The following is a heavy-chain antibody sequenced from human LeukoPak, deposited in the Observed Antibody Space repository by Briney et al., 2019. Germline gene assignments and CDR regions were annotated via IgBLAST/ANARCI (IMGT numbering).Heavy chain of an antibody. CDR2: LNPNSGGT. J-gene: IGHJ4*02. V-gene: IGHV1-2*02. CDR1: GYTFTANY. Sequence: GASVKVSCKASGYTFTANYMHWVRQAPGQGSEWMGWLNPNSGGTHFAQKFQGRVTMTRDTSISTAYMEVTNLGSDDTAVYYCAREASGYDRLYFDYWGQGTLVTVSS. D-gene: IGHD5-12*01. CDR3: AREASGYDRLYFDY.